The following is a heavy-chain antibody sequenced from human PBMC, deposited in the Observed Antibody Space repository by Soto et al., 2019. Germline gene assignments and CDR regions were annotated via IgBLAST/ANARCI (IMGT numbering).Heavy chain of an antibody. J-gene: IGHJ6*03. CDR2: ISAYNGNT. CDR3: ARVHCSGGSCYSHYYYYYMDV. Sequence: QVQLVQSGAEVKKPGASVKVSCKASGYTFTSYGISWVRQAPGQGLEWMGWISAYNGNTNYAQKLQGRVTMTTDTSTSTAYMELRRLRSDDTAVYYCARVHCSGGSCYSHYYYYYMDVWGKGTTVTVSS. D-gene: IGHD2-15*01. V-gene: IGHV1-18*01. CDR1: GYTFTSYG.